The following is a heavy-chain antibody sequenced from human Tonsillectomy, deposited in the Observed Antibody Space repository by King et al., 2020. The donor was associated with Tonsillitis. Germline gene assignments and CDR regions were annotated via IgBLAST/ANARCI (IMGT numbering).Heavy chain of an antibody. CDR3: ARRGDYTDY. D-gene: IGHD4-17*01. Sequence: VQLVESGAEVKKPGESLRLSCEGSGYTFTDYWIAWVRQMPGKGLEWMGIIYPGDSDTKYSPSFQGQVTISADKSIRTAYLQWGSLQASDTAIYYCARRGDYTDYWGQGTLVTVYS. CDR1: GYTFTDYW. CDR2: IYPGDSDT. V-gene: IGHV5-51*01. J-gene: IGHJ4*02.